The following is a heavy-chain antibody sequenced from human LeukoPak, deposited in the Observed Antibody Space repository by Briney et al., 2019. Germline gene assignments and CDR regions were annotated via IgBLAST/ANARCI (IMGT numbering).Heavy chain of an antibody. J-gene: IGHJ3*02. CDR3: ASRTLEYSSSSGGDAFDI. V-gene: IGHV1-18*01. D-gene: IGHD6-6*01. CDR1: GYTFTSYG. CDR2: ISAYNGNT. Sequence: ASVKVSCKASGYTFTSYGISWVRQAPGQGLEWMGWISAYNGNTNYAQKLQGRVTMTTDTSTSTAYMELRSLRSDDTAVYYCASRTLEYSSSSGGDAFDIWGQGTMVTVSS.